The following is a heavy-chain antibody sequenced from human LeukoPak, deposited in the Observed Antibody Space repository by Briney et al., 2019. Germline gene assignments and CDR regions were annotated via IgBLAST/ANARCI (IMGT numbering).Heavy chain of an antibody. V-gene: IGHV3-23*01. CDR2: ISGSGGST. D-gene: IGHD2-15*01. CDR3: ANGYCSGGSCYASTEYYGMDV. J-gene: IGHJ6*02. Sequence: GGSLRLSCAASGFTFSSYAMSWVRQAPGKGLEWVSAISGSGGSTYHADSVKGRFTISRDNSKNTLYLQMNSLRAEDTAVYYCANGYCSGGSCYASTEYYGMDVWGQGTTVTVSS. CDR1: GFTFSSYA.